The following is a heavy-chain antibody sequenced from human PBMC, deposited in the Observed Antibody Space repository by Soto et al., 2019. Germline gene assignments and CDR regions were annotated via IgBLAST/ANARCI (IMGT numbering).Heavy chain of an antibody. V-gene: IGHV5-51*01. CDR2: ISPGDSRT. CDR1: GNSFTTYW. CDR3: TRGLWEREGYGMDV. Sequence: RGESLKISCKDSGNSFTTYWIAWVRQMPGKGLEWMGIISPGDSRTTYSPSFQGQVTISADKSISTAYLQWSSLKASDTAVYYCTRGLWEREGYGMDVWGQGTTVTVSS. J-gene: IGHJ6*02. D-gene: IGHD3-16*01.